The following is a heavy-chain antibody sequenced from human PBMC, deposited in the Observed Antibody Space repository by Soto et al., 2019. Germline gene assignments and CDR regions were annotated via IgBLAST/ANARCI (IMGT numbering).Heavy chain of an antibody. CDR1: GYSISSGYY. J-gene: IGHJ4*02. CDR3: ARGWFGEPLSD. Sequence: SETLSLTCAVSGYSISSGYYWGWLRQPPGKGLEWIGSIYHSGSTYYNPSLKSRVTISVDTSKNQFSLKLSSVTAADTAVYYCARGWFGEPLSDWGQGTLVTVSS. V-gene: IGHV4-38-2*01. CDR2: IYHSGST. D-gene: IGHD3-10*01.